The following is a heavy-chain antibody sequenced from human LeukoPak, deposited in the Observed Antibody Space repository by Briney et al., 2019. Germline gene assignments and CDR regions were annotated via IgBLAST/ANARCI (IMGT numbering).Heavy chain of an antibody. CDR2: ISHDGNSQ. Sequence: GGSLRLSCAAAGFTFSSHGMHWVRQAPGKGLEWVGVISHDGNSQNHADSVKGRFAISRDNSKTTLYLQVNSLTTEDTAVYYCARDLSGSWSFDFWGQGTLVIVSS. J-gene: IGHJ4*02. CDR3: ARDLSGSWSFDF. V-gene: IGHV3-30*09. D-gene: IGHD1-26*01. CDR1: GFTFSSHG.